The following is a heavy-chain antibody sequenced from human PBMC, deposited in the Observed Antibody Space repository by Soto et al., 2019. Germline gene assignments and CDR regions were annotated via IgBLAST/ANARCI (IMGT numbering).Heavy chain of an antibody. J-gene: IGHJ6*02. Sequence: QAQLVQSGAEVKKPGASVKVSCKASGYTFYSHSISWVRQAPGQGLEWMGRISSDNGNTRYAQKFRGRVTMTTDTSTSTVYMELRNLRSDDTAVYYCARCIKQDNYSGMDVWGQGTTVTVSS. D-gene: IGHD2-21*01. CDR2: ISSDNGNT. CDR1: GYTFYSHS. V-gene: IGHV1-18*01. CDR3: ARCIKQDNYSGMDV.